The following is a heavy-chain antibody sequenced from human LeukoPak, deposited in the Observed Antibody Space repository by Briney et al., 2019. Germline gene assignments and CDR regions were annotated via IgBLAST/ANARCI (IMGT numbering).Heavy chain of an antibody. CDR1: GYTFTSYD. CDR3: ARDSSPSVLLSFDY. J-gene: IGHJ4*02. V-gene: IGHV1-2*02. Sequence: ASVKVSCKASGYTFTSYDINWVRQATRQGLEWMGWLNPNSGGTNYAQKFQGRVTMTRDTSISTAYMELSRLRSDDTAVYYCARDSSPSVLLSFDYWGQGTLVTVSS. D-gene: IGHD2-8*02. CDR2: LNPNSGGT.